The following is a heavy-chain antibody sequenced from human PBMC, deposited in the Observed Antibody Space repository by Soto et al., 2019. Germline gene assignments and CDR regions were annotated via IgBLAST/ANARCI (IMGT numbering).Heavy chain of an antibody. CDR1: GGSISSGGNY. D-gene: IGHD1-1*01. Sequence: QVQLQESGPGLVKPSQTLSLTCTVSGGSISSGGNYWSWIRQHPGMGLEWLGYIHYTGNTYYNPSLSSRLTISLDTSKNHWSLELSSVTAADTAVYYCTRAYLEGGFYYYYGMDVWGQGTTVTVCS. CDR2: IHYTGNT. V-gene: IGHV4-31*03. CDR3: TRAYLEGGFYYYYGMDV. J-gene: IGHJ6*02.